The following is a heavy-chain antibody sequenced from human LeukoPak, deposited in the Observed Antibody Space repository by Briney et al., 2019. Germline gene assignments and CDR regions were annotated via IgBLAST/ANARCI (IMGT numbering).Heavy chain of an antibody. CDR3: ARLMAPIGKRSTPFDY. J-gene: IGHJ4*02. D-gene: IGHD1-1*01. CDR2: INPNSGGT. V-gene: IGHV1-2*02. CDR1: GYTFTSYG. Sequence: GASVKVSCKASGYTFTSYGISWVRQAPGQGLEWMGWINPNSGGTNYARNFQGRVTMTRDTSISTAYMELSRLRSDDTAVYYCARLMAPIGKRSTPFDYWGQGTLVTVSS.